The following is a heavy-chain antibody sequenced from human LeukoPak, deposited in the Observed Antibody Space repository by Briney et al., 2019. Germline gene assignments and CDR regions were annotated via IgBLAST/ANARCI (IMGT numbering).Heavy chain of an antibody. J-gene: IGHJ3*02. V-gene: IGHV4-4*07. CDR3: AREGKYYYDSSASPI. CDR1: GGSISSYY. Sequence: SETLSLTCTVSGGSISSYYWSWIRQPAGKGLEWIGRIYTSGSTNYNPSLKSRVTMSVDTSKNQFSPKLSSVTAADTAVYYCAREGKYYYDSSASPIWGQGTMVTVSS. D-gene: IGHD3-22*01. CDR2: IYTSGST.